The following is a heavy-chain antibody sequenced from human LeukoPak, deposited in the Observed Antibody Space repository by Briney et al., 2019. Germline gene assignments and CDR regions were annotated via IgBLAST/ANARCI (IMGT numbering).Heavy chain of an antibody. J-gene: IGHJ4*02. CDR2: IYSGGNT. CDR3: AREMPAAGVYHHFDY. CDR1: GFTVSSNF. D-gene: IGHD6-13*01. Sequence: PGGSLRLSCAASGFTVSSNFMTWVRQAPGKGLEWVSLIYSGGNTYYADSVRGRFTISRDDSKNTLYLQMNSLRAEDTAVYYCAREMPAAGVYHHFDYWGQGTLVTVSS. V-gene: IGHV3-66*01.